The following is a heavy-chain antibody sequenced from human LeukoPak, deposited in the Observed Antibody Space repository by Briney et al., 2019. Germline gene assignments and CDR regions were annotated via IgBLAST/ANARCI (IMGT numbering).Heavy chain of an antibody. CDR2: IKEDGSEK. CDR1: GFTFSNSW. CDR3: ARDSGVFWSGYSPYYYYYYMDV. J-gene: IGHJ6*03. D-gene: IGHD3-3*01. V-gene: IGHV3-7*03. Sequence: GGSLRLSCAASGFTFSNSWMTWIRQAPGKGLEWVANIKEDGSEKNYVDSVRGRFTISRDNAKNSLYLQMNSLRAEDTALYYCARDSGVFWSGYSPYYYYYYMDVWGKGTTVTVSS.